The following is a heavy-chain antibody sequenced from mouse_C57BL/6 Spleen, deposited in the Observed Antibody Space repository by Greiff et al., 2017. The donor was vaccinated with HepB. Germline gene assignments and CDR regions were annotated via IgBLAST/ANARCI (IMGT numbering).Heavy chain of an antibody. CDR1: GYTFTSYW. Sequence: QVQLQQSGAELVKPGASVKLSCKASGYTFTSYWMHWVKQRPGRGLEWIGRIDPNSGGTKYNEKFKSKATLTVDKPSSTAYMQLSSLTSEDSAVYYCASPYSNYGFYWYFDVWGTGTTVTVSS. CDR3: ASPYSNYGFYWYFDV. V-gene: IGHV1-72*01. J-gene: IGHJ1*03. CDR2: IDPNSGGT. D-gene: IGHD2-5*01.